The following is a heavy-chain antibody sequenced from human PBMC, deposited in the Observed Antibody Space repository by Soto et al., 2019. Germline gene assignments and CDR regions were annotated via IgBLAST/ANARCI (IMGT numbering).Heavy chain of an antibody. V-gene: IGHV1-69*05. Sequence: QVQLVQSGAEVKKPGSSVKVSCKASGGTFSSYAISWVRQAPGQGLEWMGGIIPIFGTANYAQKFQGRVTXTXGXXTSTAYMELSSLRSEDTAVYYCARLTAAGPRWFDPWGQGTLVTVSS. D-gene: IGHD6-13*01. CDR1: GGTFSSYA. J-gene: IGHJ5*02. CDR2: IIPIFGTA. CDR3: ARLTAAGPRWFDP.